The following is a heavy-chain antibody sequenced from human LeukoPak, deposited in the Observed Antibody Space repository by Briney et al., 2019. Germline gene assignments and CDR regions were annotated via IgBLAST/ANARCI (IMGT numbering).Heavy chain of an antibody. CDR2: IYYSGST. J-gene: IGHJ6*02. Sequence: PSETLSLTCTVSGGSISSYYWSWIRQPPGEGLEWVGYIYYSGSTNYNPPLKSRDTISVDTSKSPFSQKLSSVTAADTAVYYCARVPYSGYDSSIFMYYYHAMDVWGQGTTVTVSS. CDR3: ARVPYSGYDSSIFMYYYHAMDV. CDR1: GGSISSYY. V-gene: IGHV4-59*01. D-gene: IGHD5-12*01.